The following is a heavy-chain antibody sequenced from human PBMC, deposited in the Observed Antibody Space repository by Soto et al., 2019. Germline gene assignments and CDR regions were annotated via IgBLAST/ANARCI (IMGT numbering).Heavy chain of an antibody. CDR3: VRDKYYDFWSGYYTAYQYYGMDV. CDR1: GFTYSRYW. CDR2: INGDGTIT. J-gene: IGHJ6*02. D-gene: IGHD3-3*01. Sequence: GGSLRLSCAASGFTYSRYWMHWVRQAPGKGLVWVARINGDGTITTYVDSVKGRFTISRDNARNTLSLQMDSLRAEDTAVYYCVRDKYYDFWSGYYTAYQYYGMDVWGQGTTVTVSS. V-gene: IGHV3-74*01.